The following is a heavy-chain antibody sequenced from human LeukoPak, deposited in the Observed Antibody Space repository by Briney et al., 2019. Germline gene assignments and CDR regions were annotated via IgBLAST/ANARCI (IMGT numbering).Heavy chain of an antibody. CDR3: AKLGGQELHNYYVAV. Sequence: GGSLRLSCAASGFTFSSYAMSWVRQAPGKGLEWVSGIIDSGESTYYANFAKGSFTISRDNSSNTLYLQMNSLRAEDTAVYYCAKLGGQELHNYYVAVCGKGTTVAVSS. CDR2: IIDSGEST. D-gene: IGHD3-16*01. V-gene: IGHV3-23*01. J-gene: IGHJ6*03. CDR1: GFTFSSYA.